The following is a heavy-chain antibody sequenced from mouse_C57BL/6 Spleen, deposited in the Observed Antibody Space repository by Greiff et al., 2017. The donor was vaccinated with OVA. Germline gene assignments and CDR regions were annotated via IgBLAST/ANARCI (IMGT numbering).Heavy chain of an antibody. CDR2: INPSSGYT. D-gene: IGHD1-1*01. J-gene: IGHJ2*01. CDR1: GYTFTSYT. CDR3: ARYYGSGYDD. Sequence: VQLQQSGAELARPGASVKLSCKASGYTFTSYTMHWVKQRPGQGLEWIVYINPSSGYTKYNQKFKDKATLTADKSSSTAYMQLSSLTSEDSAFYYYARYYGSGYDDWGQGTTLTVSS. V-gene: IGHV1-4*01.